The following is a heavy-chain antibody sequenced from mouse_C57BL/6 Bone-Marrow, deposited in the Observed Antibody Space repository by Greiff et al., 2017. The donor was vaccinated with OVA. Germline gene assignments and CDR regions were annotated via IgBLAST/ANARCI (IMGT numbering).Heavy chain of an antibody. D-gene: IGHD2-1*01. V-gene: IGHV1-76*01. CDR2: IYPGSGNT. CDR1: GYTFTDYY. CDR3: ARQRGNYWYFDV. J-gene: IGHJ1*03. Sequence: VQLQQSGAELVRPGASVKLSCKASGYTFTDYYINWVKQRPGQGLEWIARIYPGSGNTYYNEKFKGKATLTAEKSSSTAYMQLSRLTSEDSAVYFCARQRGNYWYFDVWGTGTTVTVSS.